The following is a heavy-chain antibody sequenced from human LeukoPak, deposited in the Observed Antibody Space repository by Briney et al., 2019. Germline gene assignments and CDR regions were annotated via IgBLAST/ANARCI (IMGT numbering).Heavy chain of an antibody. V-gene: IGHV3-30*02. Sequence: GGSLRLSCAASGFTFSSYGIHWVSQAPGKGLEWVAFIRYDGSNKYYADSVKGRFTISRDNSKNTLYLQMNSLRAEDTAVHYCATYPSRLQREKTYDYWGQGTLVTVSS. CDR1: GFTFSSYG. D-gene: IGHD1-1*01. CDR3: ATYPSRLQREKTYDY. CDR2: IRYDGSNK. J-gene: IGHJ4*02.